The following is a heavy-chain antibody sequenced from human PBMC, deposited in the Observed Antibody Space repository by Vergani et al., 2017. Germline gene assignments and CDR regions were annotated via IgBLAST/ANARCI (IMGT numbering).Heavy chain of an antibody. Sequence: QVQLVESGGGVVQPGRSLRLSCAASGFTFSSYAMHWVRQAPGKGLEWVAVISYDGSNKYYADSVKGRFTISRDNSKNTLYLQMNSLRAEDTAVYYCARWVGGYWTTVTPGDYWGQGTLVTVSS. V-gene: IGHV3-30*01. CDR1: GFTFSSYA. CDR2: ISYDGSNK. J-gene: IGHJ4*02. CDR3: ARWVGGYWTTVTPGDY. D-gene: IGHD4-17*01.